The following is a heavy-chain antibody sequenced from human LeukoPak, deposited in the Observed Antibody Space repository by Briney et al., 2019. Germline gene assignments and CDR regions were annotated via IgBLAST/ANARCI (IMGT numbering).Heavy chain of an antibody. J-gene: IGHJ4*02. CDR2: IYYSGST. CDR3: ARDDFPPRY. D-gene: IGHD2-21*02. V-gene: IGHV4-59*01. Sequence: PSETLSLTCTVSGGSISSYYWSWIRQPPGKGLEWVGYIYYSGSTNYNPSLKSRVTISVDTSKNQFSLKLSSVTAADTAVYYCARDDFPPRYWGQGTLVTVSS. CDR1: GGSISSYY.